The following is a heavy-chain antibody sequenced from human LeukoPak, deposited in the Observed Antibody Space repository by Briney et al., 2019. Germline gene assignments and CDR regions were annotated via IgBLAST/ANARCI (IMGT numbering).Heavy chain of an antibody. D-gene: IGHD3-9*01. CDR3: ARLFQAGRPYYGMDV. CDR1: GGSISSSSYY. CDR2: IYYSGST. Sequence: SETLSLTCTVSGGSISSSSYYWGWIRQPPGKGLEWIGSIYYSGSTYYNPSLKSRVTISVDTSKNQFSLKLSSVTAADTAVYYCARLFQAGRPYYGMDVWGQGTTVTVSS. J-gene: IGHJ6*02. V-gene: IGHV4-39*01.